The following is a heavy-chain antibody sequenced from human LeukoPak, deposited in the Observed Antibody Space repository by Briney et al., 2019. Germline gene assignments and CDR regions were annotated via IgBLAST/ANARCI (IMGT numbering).Heavy chain of an antibody. CDR3: ARVGKEYSSSSREFQY. D-gene: IGHD6-6*01. V-gene: IGHV4-59*01. J-gene: IGHJ4*02. CDR2: IYYSGSS. Sequence: SETLSLTCTVSGGSISTYYWNWIRQPPGKGLEWIGHIYYSGSSNYNPSLKSRVTISVDTSKNQFSLKLSSVTAADTAVYYCARVGKEYSSSSREFQYWGQGTLVTVSS. CDR1: GGSISTYY.